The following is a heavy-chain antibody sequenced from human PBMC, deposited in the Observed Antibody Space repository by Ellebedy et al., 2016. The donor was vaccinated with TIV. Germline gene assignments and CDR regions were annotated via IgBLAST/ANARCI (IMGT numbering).Heavy chain of an antibody. D-gene: IGHD3-10*01. CDR3: AKDGITHLDY. CDR2: ISWDGGST. J-gene: IGHJ4*02. CDR1: GFTFDDYA. V-gene: IGHV3-43D*03. Sequence: GGSLRLXXAASGFTFDDYAMHWVRQAPGKGLEWVSLISWDGGSTYYADSVKGRFTISRDNSKNSLYLQMNSLRAEDTALYYCAKDGITHLDYWGQGTLVTVSS.